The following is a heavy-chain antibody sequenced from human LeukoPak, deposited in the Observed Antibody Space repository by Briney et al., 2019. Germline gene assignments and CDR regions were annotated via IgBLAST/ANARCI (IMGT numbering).Heavy chain of an antibody. Sequence: PSETLSLTCAAYGGSFSGYYWSWIRQPPGKGLEWIGEINHSGSTNYNPSLKSRVTISVDTSKNQSSLKLSSVTAADTAVYYCARGPPIRAIPYYYYYMDVWGKGTTVTVSS. V-gene: IGHV4-34*01. D-gene: IGHD2-2*01. J-gene: IGHJ6*03. CDR3: ARGPPIRAIPYYYYYMDV. CDR1: GGSFSGYY. CDR2: INHSGST.